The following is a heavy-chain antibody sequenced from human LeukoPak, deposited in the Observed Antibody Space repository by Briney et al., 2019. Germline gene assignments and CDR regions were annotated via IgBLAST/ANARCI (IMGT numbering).Heavy chain of an antibody. D-gene: IGHD7-27*01. J-gene: IGHJ4*02. CDR2: IYPGNSDT. V-gene: IGHV5-51*01. Sequence: GESLKISCEGSGYTFTTYWIAWVRQMPEKGLEWMGIIYPGNSDTRYSPSFQGQVTITADKSINTAYLQWSSLKASDTAMYYCARTTSGDHDYWGQGTLVTLSS. CDR1: GYTFTTYW. CDR3: ARTTSGDHDY.